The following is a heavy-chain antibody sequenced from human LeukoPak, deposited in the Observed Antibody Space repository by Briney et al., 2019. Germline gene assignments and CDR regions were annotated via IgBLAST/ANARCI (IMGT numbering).Heavy chain of an antibody. V-gene: IGHV4-59*01. CDR1: GGSISSYY. Sequence: SETLSLTCTVSGGSISSYYWSWIRQPPGKGLGWIGYIYYSGSTNYNPSLKSRVTISVDTSKNQFSLKLSSVTAADTAVYYCARSRDSSGYYYTGCFQHWGQGTLVTVSS. CDR3: ARSRDSSGYYYTGCFQH. CDR2: IYYSGST. D-gene: IGHD3-22*01. J-gene: IGHJ1*01.